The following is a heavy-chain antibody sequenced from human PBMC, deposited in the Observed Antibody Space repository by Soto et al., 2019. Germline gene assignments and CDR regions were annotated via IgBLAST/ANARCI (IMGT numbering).Heavy chain of an antibody. D-gene: IGHD5-18*01. CDR2: IIPIFGTA. Sequence: ASVKVSCKASGGTFSSYAISWVRQAPGQGLEWMGGIIPIFGTANYAQKFQGRVTITADESTSTAYMELSSLRSEDTAVYYCARVTARHSEVTPFHYWRQGTLVTVSS. V-gene: IGHV1-69*13. J-gene: IGHJ4*02. CDR3: ARVTARHSEVTPFHY. CDR1: GGTFSSYA.